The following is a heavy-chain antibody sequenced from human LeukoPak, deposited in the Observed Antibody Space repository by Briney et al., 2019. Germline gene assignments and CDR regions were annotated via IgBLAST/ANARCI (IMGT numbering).Heavy chain of an antibody. CDR2: ISYDGSNK. Sequence: GGSLRLSCAPSGFTFSSYGMHWVRQAPGKGLEWVAVISYDGSNKYYADSVKGRFTISRDNSKNTLYLQMNSLRAEDTAVYYCAKDSVNFLSYCGGDCYPDDYWGQGTLVTVSS. J-gene: IGHJ4*02. CDR3: AKDSVNFLSYCGGDCYPDDY. CDR1: GFTFSSYG. D-gene: IGHD2-21*02. V-gene: IGHV3-30*18.